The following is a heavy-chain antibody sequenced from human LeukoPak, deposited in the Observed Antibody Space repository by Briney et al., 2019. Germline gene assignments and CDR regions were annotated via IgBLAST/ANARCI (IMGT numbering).Heavy chain of an antibody. D-gene: IGHD1-14*01. CDR2: IYHSGST. CDR1: GGSISSGGYS. V-gene: IGHV4-30-2*01. Sequence: SETLSLTCAVSGGSISSGGYSWSWIRQPPGKGLEWIGYIYHSGSTYYNPSLKSRVTILVDRSKNQFSLKLSSVTAADTAVYYCARGHEVPEYYFDYWGQGTLVTVSS. CDR3: ARGHEVPEYYFDY. J-gene: IGHJ4*02.